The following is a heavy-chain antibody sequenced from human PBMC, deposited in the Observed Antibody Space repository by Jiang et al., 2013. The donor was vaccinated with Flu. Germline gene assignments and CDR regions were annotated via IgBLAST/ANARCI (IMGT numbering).Heavy chain of an antibody. CDR3: VKDPEVGDLIAVAGIGFDY. CDR2: ISSNGGST. Sequence: ESGGGLVQPGGSLRLSCSASGFTFSSYAMHWVRQAPGKGLEYVSAISSNGGSTYYADSVKGRFTISRDNSKNTLYLQMSSLRAEDTAVYYCVKDPEVGDLIAVAGIGFDYWGQGTLVTVSS. J-gene: IGHJ4*02. CDR1: GFTFSSYA. D-gene: IGHD6-19*01. V-gene: IGHV3-64D*09.